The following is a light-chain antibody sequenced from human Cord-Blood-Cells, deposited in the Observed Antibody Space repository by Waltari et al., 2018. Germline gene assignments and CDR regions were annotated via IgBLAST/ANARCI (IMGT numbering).Light chain of an antibody. CDR1: QSGLYSSNNKNY. V-gene: IGKV4-1*01. CDR2: WAS. J-gene: IGKJ1*01. CDR3: QQYYSTPTWT. Sequence: DIVMTQSPDSLAVSLGERATIHCKSSQSGLYSSNNKNYLAWYQQKPGQPPKLLIYWASTRESGVPDRFSGSGSGTDFTLTISSLQAEDVAVYYCQQYYSTPTWTFGQGTKVEIK.